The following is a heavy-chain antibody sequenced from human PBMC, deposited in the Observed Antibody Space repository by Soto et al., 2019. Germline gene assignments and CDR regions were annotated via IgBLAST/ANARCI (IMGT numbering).Heavy chain of an antibody. CDR1: GFTFSSYA. CDR3: AKDVYGDPSWFDY. Sequence: PGGSLRLSCAASGFTFSSYAMSWVRQAPGKGLEWVSAISDSGGSTYYADSVKGRFTISRDNSKNTLYLQMNSLRAEDTAVYYCAKDVYGDPSWFDYWGQGTLVTVSS. D-gene: IGHD4-17*01. CDR2: ISDSGGST. J-gene: IGHJ4*02. V-gene: IGHV3-23*01.